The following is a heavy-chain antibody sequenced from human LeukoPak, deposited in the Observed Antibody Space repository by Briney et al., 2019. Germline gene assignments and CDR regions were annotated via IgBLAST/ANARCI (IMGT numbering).Heavy chain of an antibody. CDR3: ARRGSSYDSSGYPHYYFDY. D-gene: IGHD3-22*01. CDR1: GFTFSDYY. J-gene: IGHJ4*02. CDR2: ISSSGSTI. V-gene: IGHV3-11*01. Sequence: GGSLRLSCTASGFTFSDYYMSWTRQAPGKGLEWVSYISSSGSTIYYADSVKGRFTISRDNAKNSLYLQMNSLRAEDTAVYYCARRGSSYDSSGYPHYYFDYWGQGTLVTVSS.